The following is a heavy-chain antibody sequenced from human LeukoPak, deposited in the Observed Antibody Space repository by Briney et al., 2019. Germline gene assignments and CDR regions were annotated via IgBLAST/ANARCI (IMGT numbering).Heavy chain of an antibody. D-gene: IGHD6-19*01. J-gene: IGHJ3*02. Sequence: TGGSLRLSCAASGFTFSSYDMSGVRQAPGKGREGVSAISGSGGSTYYADSVKGRLTIPRDNSKNTLSLQMNSLRAEDTAVYYCAKKSLAVAGYEAFDIWGQGTMVTVSS. CDR3: AKKSLAVAGYEAFDI. CDR1: GFTFSSYD. CDR2: ISGSGGST. V-gene: IGHV3-23*01.